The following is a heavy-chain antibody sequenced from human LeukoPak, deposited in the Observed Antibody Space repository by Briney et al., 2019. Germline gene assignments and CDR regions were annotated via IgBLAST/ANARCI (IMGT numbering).Heavy chain of an antibody. CDR3: AKDEEAYCGGDCYSWRPAVGY. D-gene: IGHD2-21*02. J-gene: IGHJ4*02. Sequence: GGSLTLSCAASGFTFSTYGMHWVRQAPGKRLEWVAVTSYDGNKKYYEDSVKGRFTISRDNSKNTLYLQMNSLRSEDTAVYYCAKDEEAYCGGDCYSWRPAVGYWGQGTLVTVSS. CDR2: TSYDGNKK. V-gene: IGHV3-30*18. CDR1: GFTFSTYG.